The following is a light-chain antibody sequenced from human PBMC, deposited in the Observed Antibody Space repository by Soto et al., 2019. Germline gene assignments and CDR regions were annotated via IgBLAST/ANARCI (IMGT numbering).Light chain of an antibody. J-gene: IGKJ2*01. CDR3: QQSHSTPYT. V-gene: IGKV1-39*01. CDR2: AAS. Sequence: DIQMTQSPSSLAASFGDRVTLTCRARQSIDTYLNWYQQKPGTAPKLLMYAASTSHSGVPSRFSGSGSGTDFTLTISSLQREYFATYFCQQSHSTPYTFGQGPKLEI. CDR1: QSIDTY.